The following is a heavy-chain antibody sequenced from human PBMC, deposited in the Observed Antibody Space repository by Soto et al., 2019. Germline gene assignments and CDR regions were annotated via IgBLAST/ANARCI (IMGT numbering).Heavy chain of an antibody. V-gene: IGHV4-59*03. CDR2: ISFSGKT. J-gene: IGHJ4*02. CDR3: SKRAGFFYRGGLWTDKGPLDH. CDR1: DGSMNNYF. D-gene: IGHD2-15*01. Sequence: QVRLQESGPGLLRPSETLSLTCSVSDGSMNNYFWSWIRRAPGKGLEWIGDISFSGKTTYNPSLSGSVINSLGRFRNPFLLRIAPVDAGERGRYYCSKRAGFFYRGGLWTDKGPLDHWGQGVRVTVSS.